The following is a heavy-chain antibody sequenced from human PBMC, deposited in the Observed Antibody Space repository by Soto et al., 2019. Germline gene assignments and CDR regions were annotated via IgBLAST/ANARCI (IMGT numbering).Heavy chain of an antibody. J-gene: IGHJ4*02. CDR1: GFSFSISP. D-gene: IGHD7-27*01. CDR3: ARDPKTSGGQHWAFNYFDS. V-gene: IGHV3-30-3*01. CDR2: ISYDGTSK. Sequence: GGSLRLSCAASGFSFSISPMHWVRQAPGKGPEWVALISYDGTSKFYADSVKGRFTISRDNSKSTLYLQVDSLRPEDAAVYYCARDPKTSGGQHWAFNYFDSWGQGTLVTVSS.